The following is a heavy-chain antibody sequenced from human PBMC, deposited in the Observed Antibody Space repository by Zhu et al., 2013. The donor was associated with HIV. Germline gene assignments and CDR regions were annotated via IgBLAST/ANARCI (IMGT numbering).Heavy chain of an antibody. CDR1: GYTFTGYY. J-gene: IGHJ4*02. D-gene: IGHD5-12*01. V-gene: IGHV1-2*02. CDR2: INPNSGGA. Sequence: QVQLVQSGTEVKKPGASVKVSCRASGYTFTGYYIHWVRLVPGQGLEWMGWINPNSGGAGYAQKFQGRVTMTRDTSISTAYMELSRLRSDDTAVYYCALERDGYNYRFDYWGQGTLVTVSS. CDR3: ALERDGYNYRFDY.